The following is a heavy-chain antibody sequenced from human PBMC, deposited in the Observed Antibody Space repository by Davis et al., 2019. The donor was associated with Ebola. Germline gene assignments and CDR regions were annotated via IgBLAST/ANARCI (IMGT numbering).Heavy chain of an antibody. D-gene: IGHD5-18*01. Sequence: ASVKVSCKASGEKGTRYGITWVRQAPGQGLEWMGWISPYNGKTNFAQKFQATVTMTTDTSTNTAYLELRSLRSNDTAVYYCARGGGYSFAPDFWGQGTLVTVS. CDR2: ISPYNGKT. J-gene: IGHJ4*02. CDR3: ARGGGYSFAPDF. V-gene: IGHV1-18*01. CDR1: GEKGTRYG.